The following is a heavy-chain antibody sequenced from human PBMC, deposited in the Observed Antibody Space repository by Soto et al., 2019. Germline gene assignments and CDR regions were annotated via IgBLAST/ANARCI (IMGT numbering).Heavy chain of an antibody. CDR1: GFTFSSYW. D-gene: IGHD2-21*01. CDR3: ARGDGDRYYGNCYLGRH. CDR2: IKSDGSGT. V-gene: IGHV3-74*01. Sequence: EVQLVESGGGLVQPGESLTLSCAASGFTFSSYWMHWVRQAPGKGLVWVSRIKSDGSGTYYADSLKGRLTISRDNAKNTLYLQMNSLRVEDTAVDFCARGDGDRYYGNCYLGRHWGQGTLVTVSS. J-gene: IGHJ4*02.